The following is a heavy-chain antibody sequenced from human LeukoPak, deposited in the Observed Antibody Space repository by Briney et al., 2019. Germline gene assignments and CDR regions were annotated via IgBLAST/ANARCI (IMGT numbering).Heavy chain of an antibody. CDR1: GYSFTSYW. D-gene: IGHD3-22*01. CDR3: ARLLYYYDSSGYYPGGLDY. CDR2: IYPGDSDT. V-gene: IGHV5-51*01. Sequence: GESLKISCKGSGYSFTSYWIGWVRQMPGKGLEWMGIIYPGDSDTRYSPSFQGQVTISADKSISTAYLQWGSLKASDTAMYYCARLLYYYDSSGYYPGGLDYWGQGTLVTVSS. J-gene: IGHJ4*02.